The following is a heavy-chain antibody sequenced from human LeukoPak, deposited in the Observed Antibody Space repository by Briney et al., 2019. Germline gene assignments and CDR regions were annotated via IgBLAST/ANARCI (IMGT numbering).Heavy chain of an antibody. J-gene: IGHJ4*02. Sequence: SETLSLPCTVSGGSISSTSYYWGWIRQPPGKGLEWIGSIYYSGSTNYKPSLKRRVTISVDTSKNQFSLKLSSVTAADTAVYYCARSLRPDYFVYWGQGTLVTVSS. CDR3: ARSLRPDYFVY. CDR2: IYYSGST. V-gene: IGHV4-39*07. D-gene: IGHD5-12*01. CDR1: GGSISSTSYY.